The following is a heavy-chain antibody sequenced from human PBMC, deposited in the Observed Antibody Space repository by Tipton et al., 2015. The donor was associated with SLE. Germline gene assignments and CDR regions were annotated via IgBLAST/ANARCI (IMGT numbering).Heavy chain of an antibody. V-gene: IGHV4-59*01. D-gene: IGHD1-26*01. CDR2: VYSSGFS. J-gene: IGHJ6*03. CDR3: ARGGLGVSYYYYMDV. Sequence: TLSLTCTVSGDSINGYYWTWIRQPPGKGLEWVGYVYSSGFSDYNPSLRSRVTISLDTSKNQFSLKLSSVTAADTAVYYCARGGLGVSYYYYMDVWGKGTTVTVSS. CDR1: GDSINGYY.